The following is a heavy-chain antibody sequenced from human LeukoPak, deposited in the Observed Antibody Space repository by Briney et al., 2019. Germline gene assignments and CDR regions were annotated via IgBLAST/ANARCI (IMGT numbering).Heavy chain of an antibody. CDR2: IRTKTNGATA. V-gene: IGHV3-49*03. CDR1: GFTFGEDA. CDR3: ARLIVVVVAASSYFDS. D-gene: IGHD2-15*01. Sequence: GGSLRLSCTAYGFTFGEDAMSWFRQAPGQGLDWLGFIRTKTNGATAEYAASVKGRFSISRDDSKSIAYLQMNSLKTEDTAVYYCARLIVVVVAASSYFDSWGQGTRVTVSS. J-gene: IGHJ4*02.